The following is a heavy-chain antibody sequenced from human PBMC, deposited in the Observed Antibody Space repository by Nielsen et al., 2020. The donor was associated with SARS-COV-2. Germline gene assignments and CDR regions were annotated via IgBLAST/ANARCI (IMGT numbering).Heavy chain of an antibody. D-gene: IGHD2-15*01. V-gene: IGHV3-30*18. CDR2: ISYDGSNK. J-gene: IGHJ6*02. CDR3: VKDFCSGGSCYFLRVVDYYYYGMDV. Sequence: WIRQPPGKGLEWVAVISYDGSNKYYADSVKGRFTISRDNSKNTLYLQMNSLRAEDTAVYYCVKDFCSGGSCYFLRVVDYYYYGMDVWGQGTTVTVSS.